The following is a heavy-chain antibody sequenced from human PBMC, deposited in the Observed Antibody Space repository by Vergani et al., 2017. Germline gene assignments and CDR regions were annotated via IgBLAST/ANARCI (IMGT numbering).Heavy chain of an antibody. CDR1: GFSFSTYS. Sequence: EVQLLESGGGLVKPGGSLRVSCAASGFSFSTYSINWVRQAPGKGLEWVSSISGRSNYIYYADSVKGRFTISRDNSKNTLYLQMNSLRAEDTAVYYCAKALLGYYGSGTDYWGQGTLVTVSS. CDR2: ISGRSNYI. D-gene: IGHD3-10*01. V-gene: IGHV3-21*04. J-gene: IGHJ4*02. CDR3: AKALLGYYGSGTDY.